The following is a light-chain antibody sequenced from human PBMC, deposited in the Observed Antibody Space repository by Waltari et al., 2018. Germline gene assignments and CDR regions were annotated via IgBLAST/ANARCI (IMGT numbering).Light chain of an antibody. CDR2: AAS. Sequence: DIHMTQSPSSLSASVGDRVTITCRASQSISSYLNWDQQKPGKATKLMIYAASSLQSGVPSRFSGSGSGTDFTLTISSLQPEDFATYYCQQSYSTLLLTFGGGTKVEIK. J-gene: IGKJ4*01. CDR3: QQSYSTLLLT. CDR1: QSISSY. V-gene: IGKV1-39*01.